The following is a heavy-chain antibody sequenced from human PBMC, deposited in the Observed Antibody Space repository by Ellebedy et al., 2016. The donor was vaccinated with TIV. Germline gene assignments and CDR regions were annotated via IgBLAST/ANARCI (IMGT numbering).Heavy chain of an antibody. Sequence: AASVKVSCKVSGYTLTEFSMHWVRQAPGKGLEWMGGFDTEDGEKIYTHTFQGRVTMTEETSTYTAFLELSNLTSDDTAVYYCATILQLGELSFPYWGQGTLVTVSS. D-gene: IGHD3-16*02. V-gene: IGHV1-24*01. CDR2: FDTEDGEK. CDR1: GYTLTEFS. CDR3: ATILQLGELSFPY. J-gene: IGHJ4*02.